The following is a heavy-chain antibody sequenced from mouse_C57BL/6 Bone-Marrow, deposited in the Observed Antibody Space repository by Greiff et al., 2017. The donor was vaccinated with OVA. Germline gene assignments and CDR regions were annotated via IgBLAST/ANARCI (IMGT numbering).Heavy chain of an antibody. CDR1: GYTFTSYW. CDR2: IHPSDSDT. CDR3: ASPYDYTWFAY. J-gene: IGHJ3*01. D-gene: IGHD2-4*01. Sequence: QVQLQQPGAELVKPGASVKMSCKASGYTFTSYWITWVKQRPGQGLEWIGRIHPSDSDTNYNQKFKGKATLTVDKSSSTAYMQLSSLTSEDSAVYYCASPYDYTWFAYWGQGTLVTVSA. V-gene: IGHV1-74*01.